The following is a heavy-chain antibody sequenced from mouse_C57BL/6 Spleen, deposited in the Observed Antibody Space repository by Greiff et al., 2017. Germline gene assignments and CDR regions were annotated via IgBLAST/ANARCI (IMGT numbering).Heavy chain of an antibody. CDR3: ARYCYGNYYAMDY. CDR1: GYSFTDYY. Sequence: VQLQQSGPELVKPGASVKISCKASGYSFTDYYMNWVKQSNGKSLEWIGVINPNYGSTSYNQKVKVKATLTVDQSSSTAYMQLNSLTSEDSAVYYCARYCYGNYYAMDYGGQGTSVTVSS. D-gene: IGHD2-1*01. V-gene: IGHV1-39*01. J-gene: IGHJ4*01. CDR2: INPNYGST.